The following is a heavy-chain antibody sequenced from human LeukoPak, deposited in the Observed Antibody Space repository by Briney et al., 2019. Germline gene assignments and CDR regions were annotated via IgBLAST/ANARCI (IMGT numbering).Heavy chain of an antibody. CDR1: GYTFTSYA. CDR2: INTNTGNP. J-gene: IGHJ6*03. CDR3: ARGAHLGVAVAGYYYYYMDV. V-gene: IGHV7-4-1*02. Sequence: GASVKVSCKASGYTFTSYAMNWVRQAPGQGLEWMGWINTNTGNPTYAQGFAGRFVFSLDTSVSTAYLQISSLKAEDTAVYYCARGAHLGVAVAGYYYYYMDVWGKGTTVTISS. D-gene: IGHD6-19*01.